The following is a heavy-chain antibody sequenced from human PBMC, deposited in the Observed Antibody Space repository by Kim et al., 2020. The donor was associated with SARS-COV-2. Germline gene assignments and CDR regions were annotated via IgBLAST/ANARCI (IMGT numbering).Heavy chain of an antibody. Sequence: GGSLRLSCAASGFTFSSYSMNWVRQAPGKGLEWVSSISSSSSYIYYADSVKGRFTISRDNAKNSLYLQMNRLRAEDTAVYYCARGEVVITTRPDSHYYYYGMDVWGQGTTVTVSS. J-gene: IGHJ6*02. V-gene: IGHV3-21*01. CDR3: ARGEVVITTRPDSHYYYYGMDV. D-gene: IGHD3-22*01. CDR2: ISSSSSYI. CDR1: GFTFSSYS.